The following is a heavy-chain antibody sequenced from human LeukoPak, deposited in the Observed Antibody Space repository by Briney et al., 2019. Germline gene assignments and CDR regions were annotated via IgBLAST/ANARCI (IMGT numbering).Heavy chain of an antibody. V-gene: IGHV4-34*01. J-gene: IGHJ6*03. Sequence: SETLSLTCAVYIDSFSNYHWNWIRQTPTKGMEWIGEVNESGGTNISPSLRSRVILSVDTSKNQFSLKLISVTVADTAVYYCARDSLLWFGESSRPGQYYYYYYMDVWGKGTTVTISS. CDR2: VNESGGT. CDR1: IDSFSNYH. D-gene: IGHD3-10*01. CDR3: ARDSLLWFGESSRPGQYYYYYYMDV.